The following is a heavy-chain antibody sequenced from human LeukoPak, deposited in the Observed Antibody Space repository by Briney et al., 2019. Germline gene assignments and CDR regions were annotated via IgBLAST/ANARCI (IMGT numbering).Heavy chain of an antibody. J-gene: IGHJ4*02. Sequence: GRSLRLSCTASGFIFGDYAMSWVRQAPGKGLEWVGFIRSKAYGGTTEYAASVKGRFTISRDDSKSIAYLQMNSLKTEDTAVYYCTRGNHYYDSSGYSYWGQGTLVTVSS. CDR1: GFIFGDYA. CDR3: TRGNHYYDSSGYSY. CDR2: IRSKAYGGTT. V-gene: IGHV3-49*04. D-gene: IGHD3-22*01.